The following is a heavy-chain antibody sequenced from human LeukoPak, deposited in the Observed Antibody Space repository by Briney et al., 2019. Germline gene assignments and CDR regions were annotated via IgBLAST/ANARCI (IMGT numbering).Heavy chain of an antibody. CDR3: ARGYYYDSNGYGNLGERDFQH. V-gene: IGHV3-30*03. D-gene: IGHD3-22*01. Sequence: GGSLRLSCAASGFTFSSYGMHWVRQAPGKELEWVAVISYDGSNKYYADSVKGRFTISRDNSKNTLYLQMNSLRAEDTAVYYCARGYYYDSNGYGNLGERDFQHWGQGTLVTVSS. CDR1: GFTFSSYG. J-gene: IGHJ1*01. CDR2: ISYDGSNK.